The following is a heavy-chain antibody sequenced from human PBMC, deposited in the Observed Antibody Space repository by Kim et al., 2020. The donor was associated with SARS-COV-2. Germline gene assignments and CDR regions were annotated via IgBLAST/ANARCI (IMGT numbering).Heavy chain of an antibody. CDR2: INPSGGST. CDR1: GYTFTSYY. J-gene: IGHJ6*02. D-gene: IGHD2-15*01. Sequence: ASVKVSCKASGYTFTSYYMHWVRQAPGQGLEWMGIINPSGGSTSYAQKFQGRVTMTRDTSTSTVYMELSSLRSEDTAVYYCARDFEDPLYYYYYYGMDVWGQGTTVTVSS. CDR3: ARDFEDPLYYYYYYGMDV. V-gene: IGHV1-46*01.